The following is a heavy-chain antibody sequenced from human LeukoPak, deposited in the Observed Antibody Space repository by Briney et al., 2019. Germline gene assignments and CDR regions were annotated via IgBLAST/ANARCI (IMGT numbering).Heavy chain of an antibody. D-gene: IGHD3-10*01. CDR2: IYYSGST. V-gene: IGHV4-59*01. J-gene: IGHJ5*02. Sequence: SETLSLTCTVSGGSISSYYWSWIRQPPGKGLEWIGYIYYSGSTNYNPSLKSRVTISVDTSKNQFSLKLSSVTAADTAVSYCARGVGVRFDPWGQGTLVTVSS. CDR1: GGSISSYY. CDR3: ARGVGVRFDP.